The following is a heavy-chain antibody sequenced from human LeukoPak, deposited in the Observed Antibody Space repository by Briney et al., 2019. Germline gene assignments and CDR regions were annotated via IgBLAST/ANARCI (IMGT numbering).Heavy chain of an antibody. CDR1: GFTFSSYG. V-gene: IGHV3-30*02. Sequence: GGSLRLSCAASGFTFSSYGMHWVRQAPGKGLEWVAFIRYDGSNKYYADSVKGRFTISRDNSKNTLYLQMNSLRPEDTAVYYCARDALPRGCESTSCFFFDYWAREPWSPSPQ. CDR2: IRYDGSNK. D-gene: IGHD2-2*01. CDR3: ARDALPRGCESTSCFFFDY. J-gene: IGHJ4*02.